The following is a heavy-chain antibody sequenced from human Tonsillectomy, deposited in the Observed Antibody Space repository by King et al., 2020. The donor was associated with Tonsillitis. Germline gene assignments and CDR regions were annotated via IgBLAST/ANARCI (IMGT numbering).Heavy chain of an antibody. CDR2: IKNEGSST. J-gene: IGHJ3*02. V-gene: IGHV3-74*01. Sequence: VQLVESGGGLVQPGGSLRLSCAASGFTFSSYWMHWVRQAPGKGLVWVSRIKNEGSSTSYADSVKGRFTISRDSAKNTLYLQMNSLRAEDTATYYCARGKGGAPDVFXIWGQXTMVTV. CDR1: GFTFSSYW. CDR3: ARGKGGAPDVFXI. D-gene: IGHD3-16*01.